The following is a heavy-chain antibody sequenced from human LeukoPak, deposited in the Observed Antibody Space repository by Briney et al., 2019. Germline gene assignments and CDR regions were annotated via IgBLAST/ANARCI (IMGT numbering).Heavy chain of an antibody. CDR1: GFTFSTYS. V-gene: IGHV3-21*01. Sequence: GGSLRLSCAASGFTFSTYSMNWVRQAPGRGLERVSSISSTSSYIYYADSVKGRFTISRDNAKNSLYLQMNSLRAEDTAVYYCARVGIAAAGTYWFDPWGQGTLVTVSS. J-gene: IGHJ5*02. CDR3: ARVGIAAAGTYWFDP. CDR2: ISSTSSYI. D-gene: IGHD6-13*01.